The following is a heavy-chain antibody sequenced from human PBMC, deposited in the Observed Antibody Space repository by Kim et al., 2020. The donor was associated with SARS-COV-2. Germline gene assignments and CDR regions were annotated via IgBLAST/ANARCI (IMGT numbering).Heavy chain of an antibody. D-gene: IGHD3-22*01. V-gene: IGHV4-34*01. CDR1: GGSFSGYY. Sequence: SETLSLTCAVYGGSFSGYYWSWIRQPPGKGLEWIGEINHSGSTNYNPSLKSRVTISVDTSKNQFSLKLSSVTAADTAVYYCARAAYYYDSSGYFGVVATYYFDYWGQGTLVTVSS. CDR3: ARAAYYYDSSGYFGVVATYYFDY. CDR2: INHSGST. J-gene: IGHJ4*02.